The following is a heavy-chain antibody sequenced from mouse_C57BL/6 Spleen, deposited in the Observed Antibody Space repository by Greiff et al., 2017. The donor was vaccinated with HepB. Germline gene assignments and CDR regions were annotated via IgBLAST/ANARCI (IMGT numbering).Heavy chain of an antibody. CDR2: IDPENGDT. J-gene: IGHJ3*01. CDR1: GFNIKDDY. CDR3: TTSDGTPVAY. D-gene: IGHD2-3*01. Sequence: EVKLMESGAELVRPGASVKLSCTASGFNIKDDYMHWVKQRPEQGLEWIGWIDPENGDTEYASKFQGKATITADTSSNTAYLQLSSLTSEDTAVYYCTTSDGTPVAYWGQGTLVTVSA. V-gene: IGHV14-4*01.